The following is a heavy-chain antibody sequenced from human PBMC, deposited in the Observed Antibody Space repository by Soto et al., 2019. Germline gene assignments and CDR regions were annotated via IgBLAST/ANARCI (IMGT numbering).Heavy chain of an antibody. D-gene: IGHD6-6*01. V-gene: IGHV3-33*01. J-gene: IGHJ6*02. CDR1: GFTFSSYG. CDR3: ARVQSIAARPRYCYYGIDD. CDR2: IWYDGSNK. Sequence: GGSMRLSCAACGFTFSSYGMHWVRQAPGKGLEWVAVIWYDGSNKYYADSVKGRFTISRDNSKNTLYLKMNSVRAEDTAVYYCARVQSIAARPRYCYYGIDDWGQGSTVTDPS.